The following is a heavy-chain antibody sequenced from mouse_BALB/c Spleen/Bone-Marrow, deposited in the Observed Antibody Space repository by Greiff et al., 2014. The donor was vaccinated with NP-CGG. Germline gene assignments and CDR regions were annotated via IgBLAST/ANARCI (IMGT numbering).Heavy chain of an antibody. CDR2: IWTGGST. J-gene: IGHJ2*01. V-gene: IGHV2-9*02. CDR3: ARGAYYRFFDY. CDR1: GFSLTSNG. D-gene: IGHD2-14*01. Sequence: QVQLQQSGPGLVAPSQSLSITCTVSGFSLTSNGVHWVRQPPGKGLEWLGVIWTGGSTNYNSALMSRLSISKDNSKSQVFLKMNSLQTDDTAKYYCARGAYYRFFDYWGQGTTLTVSS.